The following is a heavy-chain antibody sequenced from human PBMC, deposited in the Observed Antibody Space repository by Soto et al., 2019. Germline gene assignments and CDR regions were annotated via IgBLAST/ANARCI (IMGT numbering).Heavy chain of an antibody. J-gene: IGHJ4*02. V-gene: IGHV4-39*01. D-gene: IGHD4-17*01. Sequence: SETLSLTCTVSGGSINSGGYYWSWIRQSPGEGLEWIGSVYYRGRSYSKSSVKSRVTISVDTSKNRFSLSLNSVTASDTAVYFCVSQRTTVPTQAYFDYWGPGALVTVSS. CDR2: VYYRGRS. CDR3: VSQRTTVPTQAYFDY. CDR1: GGSINSGGYY.